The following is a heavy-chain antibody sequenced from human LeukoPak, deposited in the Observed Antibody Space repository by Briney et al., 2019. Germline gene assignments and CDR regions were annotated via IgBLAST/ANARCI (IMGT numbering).Heavy chain of an antibody. CDR3: ARVREDYDILTGYYDY. CDR1: GGTSSSYA. J-gene: IGHJ4*02. CDR2: IIPILGIA. Sequence: SVTVSCKASGGTSSSYAISWVRQAPGQGLEWVGRIIPILGIANYAQKFQGRVTITADKSTSTAYMELSSLRSEDTAVYYCARVREDYDILTGYYDYWGQGTLVTVSS. V-gene: IGHV1-69*04. D-gene: IGHD3-9*01.